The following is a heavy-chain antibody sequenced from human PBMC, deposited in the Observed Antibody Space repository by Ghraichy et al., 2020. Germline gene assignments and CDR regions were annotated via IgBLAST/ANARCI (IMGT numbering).Heavy chain of an antibody. CDR1: GFTFSTYW. CDR2: ITGDASST. D-gene: IGHD3-10*01. V-gene: IGHV3-74*01. Sequence: GGSLRLSCAASGFTFSTYWMYWVRQAPGKGLVWVSRITGDASSTTYADAVQGRFTISRDNAKNTVYLQMNSLRVDDTAVYYCARGYAPSGRAYWGQGTLVTVSS. J-gene: IGHJ4*02. CDR3: ARGYAPSGRAY.